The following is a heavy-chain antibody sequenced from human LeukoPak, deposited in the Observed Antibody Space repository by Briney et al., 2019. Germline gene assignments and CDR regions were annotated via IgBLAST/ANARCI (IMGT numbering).Heavy chain of an antibody. V-gene: IGHV3-33*01. J-gene: IGHJ4*02. CDR3: ARVDPGPEKYYFDY. Sequence: GRSLRLSCAASGFTFSSYGMHWVRQAPGKGLEWVAVIWYDGSNKYYADSVKGRFTISRDNSKNTLYLQMNSLRAEDTAVYYCARVDPGPEKYYFDYWGQGTLVTVSS. CDR2: IWYDGSNK. CDR1: GFTFSSYG.